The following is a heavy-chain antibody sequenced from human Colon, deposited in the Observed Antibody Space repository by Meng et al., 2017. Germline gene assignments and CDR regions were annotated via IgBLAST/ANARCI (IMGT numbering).Heavy chain of an antibody. J-gene: IGHJ4*02. CDR2: IYHSGTT. CDR3: ARYGDYYFDF. Sequence: HAQLKEPCQGLVKPSEALSLHLTVAGGSFSSYYWTRVRKPAGKGLEWIGGIYHSGTTNYNPSIESRVAMSVDTSKNQFSLKLSSVTAEDTAVYYCARYGDYYFDFWGQGTLVTVSS. D-gene: IGHD4-17*01. V-gene: IGHV4-4*07. CDR1: GGSFSSYY.